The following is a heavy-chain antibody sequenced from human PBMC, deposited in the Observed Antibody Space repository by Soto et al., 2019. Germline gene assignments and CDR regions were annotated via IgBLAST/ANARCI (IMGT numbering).Heavy chain of an antibody. D-gene: IGHD1-26*01. CDR3: SRRLKLGADYYGMDV. CDR1: GDSVSSTRAA. V-gene: IGHV6-1*01. CDR2: TFYRSKWYY. J-gene: IGHJ6*02. Sequence: PSQTHSLTCAISGDSVSSTRAAWNWIRQSPSRGLEWLGRTFYRSKWYYDYAVSVKSRITINPDTSKNQFSLRLNSVTPEDTAVYYCSRRLKLGADYYGMDVWGQGTTVTVSS.